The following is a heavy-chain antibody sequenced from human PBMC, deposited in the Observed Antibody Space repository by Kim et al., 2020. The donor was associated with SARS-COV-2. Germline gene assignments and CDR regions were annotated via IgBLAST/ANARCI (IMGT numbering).Heavy chain of an antibody. CDR3: AREGSGSYNWFDP. D-gene: IGHD3-10*01. CDR2: INGCNGNR. Sequence: ASVKVSCKASGYTFDSYSLYWVRQAPGQRFEWMGLINGCNGNRRYSQNFQGRVTITRDTSATTAYMELSSLTSKDTAVYYCAREGSGSYNWFDPWGQGTLVTVSS. CDR1: GYTFDSYS. V-gene: IGHV1-3*01. J-gene: IGHJ5*02.